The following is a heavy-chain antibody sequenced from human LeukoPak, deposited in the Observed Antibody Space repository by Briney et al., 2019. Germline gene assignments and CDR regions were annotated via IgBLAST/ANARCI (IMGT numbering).Heavy chain of an antibody. V-gene: IGHV3-30*02. D-gene: IGHD5-24*01. CDR2: ISYDGVAK. CDR1: GFTFSSDG. Sequence: GGSLRLSCATSGFTFSSDGLHWVRQAPGKGLEWVSIISYDGVAKHYGDSVKGRFTISRDNSKNTLYLEMSSLRPEDTAVDYCAKGMSRDSYYFDYWGQGTLVTVSS. CDR3: AKGMSRDSYYFDY. J-gene: IGHJ4*02.